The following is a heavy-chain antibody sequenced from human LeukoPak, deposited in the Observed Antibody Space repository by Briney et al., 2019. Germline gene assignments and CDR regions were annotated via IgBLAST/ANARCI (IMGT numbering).Heavy chain of an antibody. Sequence: TSETLSLTCTVSGNSISSGYYWGWIRQPPGKGLEWIGIIYHTGTTYYNPSLKSRVTMSVDTSKNQFSLKLSSVTAADTAVYYCARDHYTGQLWRWGDWFDPWGQGTLVTVSS. CDR3: ARDHYTGQLWRWGDWFDP. CDR2: IYHTGTT. CDR1: GNSISSGYY. V-gene: IGHV4-38-2*02. J-gene: IGHJ5*02. D-gene: IGHD5-18*01.